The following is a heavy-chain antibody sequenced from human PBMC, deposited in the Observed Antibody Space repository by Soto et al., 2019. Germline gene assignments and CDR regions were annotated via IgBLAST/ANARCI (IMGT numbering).Heavy chain of an antibody. V-gene: IGHV4-34*01. Sequence: LSLTCAVYGGSFSGYYWSWIRQPPGKGLEWIGEINHSGSTNYNPSLKSRVTISVDTSKNQFSLKLSSVTAADTAVYYCARGPLGVVTYYYYYGMDVWGQGTTVTVSS. CDR2: INHSGST. D-gene: IGHD3-3*01. CDR3: ARGPLGVVTYYYYYGMDV. CDR1: GGSFSGYY. J-gene: IGHJ6*02.